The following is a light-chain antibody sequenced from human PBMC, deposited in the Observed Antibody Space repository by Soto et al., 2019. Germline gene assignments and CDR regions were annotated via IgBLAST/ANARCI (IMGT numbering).Light chain of an antibody. Sequence: EIVLTQSPGTLSLSPGKRATLSCRASQSVGPNSLAWYQQKPGQAPRLLIYGASARATGIPDRFSGSGSGTVFTLTIRRLEPDDSAVFYCQQYAASPRTFGQATKLEIK. J-gene: IGKJ1*01. CDR1: QSVGPNS. V-gene: IGKV3-20*01. CDR2: GAS. CDR3: QQYAASPRT.